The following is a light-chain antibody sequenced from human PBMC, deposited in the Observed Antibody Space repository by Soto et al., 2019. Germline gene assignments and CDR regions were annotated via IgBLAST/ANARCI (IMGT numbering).Light chain of an antibody. CDR2: LGS. CDR1: QSFLHKNGYNY. Sequence: EIVITQSPLSLPFTPADPTSISCRSSQSFLHKNGYNYLEWYLQKPGQSPQLLIYLGSNRASGVPDRFSGSGSGTDFTLKIRRVEAEDVGVYYCMQGTHWPPTFGQGTRLEIK. J-gene: IGKJ5*01. CDR3: MQGTHWPPT. V-gene: IGKV2-28*01.